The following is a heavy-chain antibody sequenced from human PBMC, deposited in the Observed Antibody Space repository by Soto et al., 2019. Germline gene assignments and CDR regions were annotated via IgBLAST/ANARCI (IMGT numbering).Heavy chain of an antibody. CDR1: GSTFSSSA. Sequence: QVQLVQSGAEVKKPGSSVKVSCKASGSTFSSSAISWVRQSPGQGLEWMGGIIPIFGTANYAHKFQGRVTITADQATSTAYMELSSLRSEDTAVSYSARAPSGALYNGFDPWGQGTLVTVSS. CDR2: IIPIFGTA. CDR3: ARAPSGALYNGFDP. V-gene: IGHV1-69*01. D-gene: IGHD1-26*01. J-gene: IGHJ5*02.